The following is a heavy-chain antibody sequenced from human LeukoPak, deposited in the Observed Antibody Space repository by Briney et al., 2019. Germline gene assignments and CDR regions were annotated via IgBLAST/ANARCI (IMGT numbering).Heavy chain of an antibody. V-gene: IGHV4-34*12. D-gene: IGHD3-10*01. Sequence: SPSLSPTCAVYGASFSGYYWSWISQHPGKGLEWIGEIILSGSTNYNPSLKSRVTISVDTSKNQFSLKLSSVTAADTAVDYCARERPPYYYGSGSYRAFDIWGQGTMVTVSS. CDR2: IILSGST. CDR1: GASFSGYY. CDR3: ARERPPYYYGSGSYRAFDI. J-gene: IGHJ3*02.